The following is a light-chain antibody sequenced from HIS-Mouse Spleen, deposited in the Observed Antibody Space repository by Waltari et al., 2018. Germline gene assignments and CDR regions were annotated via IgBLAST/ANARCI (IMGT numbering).Light chain of an antibody. CDR2: EDN. V-gene: IGLV3-10*01. CDR1: ALPNKY. Sequence: SYDLTQPPSVSVSPGQTARLTCSGDALPNKYAYWYQQKSGQATVLVIYEDNKRPTGITERFSGSSSVTMATLTISGAQVEDEADYYCYSTDSSGNHRVFGGGTKLTVL. J-gene: IGLJ2*01. CDR3: YSTDSSGNHRV.